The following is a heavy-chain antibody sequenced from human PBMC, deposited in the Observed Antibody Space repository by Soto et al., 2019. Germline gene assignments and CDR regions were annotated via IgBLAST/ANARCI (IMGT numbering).Heavy chain of an antibody. J-gene: IGHJ4*02. CDR3: ARDRGSYALDC. V-gene: IGHV1-18*01. CDR2: ISANNGNT. D-gene: IGHD1-26*01. Sequence: QVHLVQSGAEVKKPGASVKVSCKASGYTFTNYGIRWVRQAPGQGLERMGWISANNGNTNHEQKLQGRVTMTTDTSTSTAYMELRSLRSDDTAVYYCARDRGSYALDCWGQGTLVTVSS. CDR1: GYTFTNYG.